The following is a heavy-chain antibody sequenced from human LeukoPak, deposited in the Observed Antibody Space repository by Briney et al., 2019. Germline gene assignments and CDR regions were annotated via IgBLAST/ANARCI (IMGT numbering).Heavy chain of an antibody. CDR2: IYSGGST. V-gene: IGHV3-66*01. CDR1: GFTVSSNY. J-gene: IGHJ4*02. Sequence: GGSLRLSCAASGFTVSSNYMSWVRQAPGKGLEWGSVIYSGGSTYYADSVKGRFTISRDHSKNTLYLQMNSLRAEDTAVYYCARDSRRILPSDWGQGTLVTVSS. CDR3: ARDSRRILPSD. D-gene: IGHD2-15*01.